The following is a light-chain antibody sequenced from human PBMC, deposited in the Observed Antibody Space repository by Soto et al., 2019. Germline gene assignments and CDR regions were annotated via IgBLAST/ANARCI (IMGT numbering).Light chain of an antibody. J-gene: IGKJ3*01. CDR1: QSVSNNY. CDR3: QHYGSSPPFS. CDR2: GAS. V-gene: IGKV3-20*01. Sequence: EIVLTQSPGTLSLSPGERATLACRASQSVSNNYLAWYQQKPGQAPRLLIYGASNRATGIPDRFSGSGSGPDFPLTISTLEPEDFAVYYCQHYGSSPPFSFGPGTTVDIK.